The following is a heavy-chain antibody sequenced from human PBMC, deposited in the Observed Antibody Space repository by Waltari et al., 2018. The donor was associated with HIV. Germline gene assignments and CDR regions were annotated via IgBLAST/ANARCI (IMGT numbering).Heavy chain of an antibody. D-gene: IGHD6-13*01. CDR2: ISGSGGNT. Sequence: EVQLLESGGGLVQPGGSLRLSCAASGFTFSSYAMSWVRQAPGKGLEWVSAISGSGGNTYYADSVKGRFTISRDNSKNTLYLQMDSLRAEDTAVYYCAKDRAAAVPFDYWGQGTLVTVSS. J-gene: IGHJ4*02. CDR1: GFTFSSYA. V-gene: IGHV3-23*01. CDR3: AKDRAAAVPFDY.